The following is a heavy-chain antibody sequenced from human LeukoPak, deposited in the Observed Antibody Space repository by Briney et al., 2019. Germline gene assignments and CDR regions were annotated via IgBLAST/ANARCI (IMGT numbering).Heavy chain of an antibody. D-gene: IGHD5-18*01. CDR2: ISSSGETI. CDR1: GFTFSDYY. V-gene: IGHV3-11*04. CDR3: ARAMRPAAIDPVFDY. J-gene: IGHJ4*02. Sequence: AGSLRLSCAASGFTFSDYYMSWIRQPPGKGLEWVSFISSSGETIYYADSVKGRSTISRDNAKNALYLQVNSLRAEDTAVYYCARAMRPAAIDPVFDYWGQGTLVTVSS.